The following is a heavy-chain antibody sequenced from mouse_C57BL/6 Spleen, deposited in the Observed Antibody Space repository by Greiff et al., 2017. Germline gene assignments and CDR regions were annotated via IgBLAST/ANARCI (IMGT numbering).Heavy chain of an antibody. CDR1: GYTFTSYW. D-gene: IGHD2-3*01. J-gene: IGHJ3*01. CDR2: IYPGSGST. V-gene: IGHV1-55*01. Sequence: QVQLQQPGAELVKPGASVKMSCKASGYTFTSYWITWVKQRPGQGLEWIGDIYPGSGSTNYNEKFKGKATLTVDTSSSTAYMQLSSLTSEDSAVYYCARERFYDGCYFAYWGQGTLVTVSA. CDR3: ARERFYDGCYFAY.